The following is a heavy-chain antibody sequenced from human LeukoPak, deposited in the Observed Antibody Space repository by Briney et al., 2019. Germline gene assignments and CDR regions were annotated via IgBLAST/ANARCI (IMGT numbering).Heavy chain of an antibody. CDR2: ISGSGGST. V-gene: IGHV3-23*01. Sequence: GRSLRLSCAASGFTFSSYAMSWVRQAPGKGLEWVSAISGSGGSTYYADSVKGRFTISRDNSKNTLYLQMNSLRAEDTAVYYCAKPGPYCSSTSCYNYWGQGTLVTVSS. CDR3: AKPGPYCSSTSCYNY. CDR1: GFTFSSYA. J-gene: IGHJ4*02. D-gene: IGHD2-2*02.